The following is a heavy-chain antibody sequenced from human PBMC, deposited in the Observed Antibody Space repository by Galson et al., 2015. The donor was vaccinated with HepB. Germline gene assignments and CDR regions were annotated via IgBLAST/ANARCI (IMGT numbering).Heavy chain of an antibody. CDR1: GFTFSSYG. Sequence: SLRLSCAASGFTFSSYGMHWVRQAPGKGLEWVAVIWYDGSNKYYADSVKGRFTISRDNSKNTLYLQMNSLRAEDTAVYYCARGSAPGYYDFWSGYSFLDYWGQGTLVTVSS. V-gene: IGHV3-33*01. D-gene: IGHD3-3*01. CDR3: ARGSAPGYYDFWSGYSFLDY. J-gene: IGHJ4*02. CDR2: IWYDGSNK.